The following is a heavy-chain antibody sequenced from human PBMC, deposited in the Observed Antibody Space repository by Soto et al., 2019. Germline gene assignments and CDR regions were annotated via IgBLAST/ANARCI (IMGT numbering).Heavy chain of an antibody. V-gene: IGHV4-31*03. CDR1: GGSISSGGYY. Sequence: SETLSLTCTVSGGSISSGGYYWSWIRQHPGKGLEWIGYIYYSGSTYYNPSLKSRDTISVDTSKNQFSLKLSSVTAADTAVYYCARGGDTVSHYYYGMDVWGQGTTVTVSS. J-gene: IGHJ6*02. CDR3: ARGGDTVSHYYYGMDV. D-gene: IGHD5-18*01. CDR2: IYYSGST.